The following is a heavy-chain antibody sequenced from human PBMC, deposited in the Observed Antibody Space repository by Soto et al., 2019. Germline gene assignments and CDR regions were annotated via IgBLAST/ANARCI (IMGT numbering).Heavy chain of an antibody. Sequence: GGSLRLSCAASGFTFSSYGMHWVRQAPGKGLEWVAVISYDGSNKYYADSVKGRFTISRDNSKNTLYLQMNSLGAEDTAVYYCAKDFRNSYGRPGDYWGQGTLVTVSS. V-gene: IGHV3-30*18. CDR2: ISYDGSNK. CDR3: AKDFRNSYGRPGDY. CDR1: GFTFSSYG. D-gene: IGHD5-18*01. J-gene: IGHJ4*02.